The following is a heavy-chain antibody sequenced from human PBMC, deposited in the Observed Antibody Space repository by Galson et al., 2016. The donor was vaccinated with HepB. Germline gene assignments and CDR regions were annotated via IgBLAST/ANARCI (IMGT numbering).Heavy chain of an antibody. CDR2: IIPNSGAA. V-gene: IGHV1-2*02. CDR3: ARVRCHCGGESCYPGHDASDI. Sequence: SVKVSCKASGYTFIYYFIHWVRQAPGQGLEWLGWIIPNSGAAKYDQKFQGRVTMTRDTSINTAYMELTNLSSDDTAVYYCARVRCHCGGESCYPGHDASDIWGQGTLVTVS. J-gene: IGHJ3*02. D-gene: IGHD2-15*01. CDR1: GYTFIYYF.